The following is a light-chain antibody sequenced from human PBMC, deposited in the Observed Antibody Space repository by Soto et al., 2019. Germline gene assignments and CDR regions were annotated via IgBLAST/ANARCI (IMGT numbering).Light chain of an antibody. J-gene: IGKJ5*01. CDR2: GAS. CDR3: QRYNNWPVT. V-gene: IGKV3-15*01. CDR1: QSVSSN. Sequence: DIVMTQTPLSPSVTPGQPATLSCRASQSVSSNLAWYQQKPGQTPRLLIYGASTRATGIPARFSGSGSGTEFTLTISSLQSEDFAVYYCQRYNNWPVTFGQGTRLEIK.